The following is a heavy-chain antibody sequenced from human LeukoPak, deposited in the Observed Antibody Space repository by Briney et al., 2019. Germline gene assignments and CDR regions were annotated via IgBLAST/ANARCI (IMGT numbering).Heavy chain of an antibody. CDR3: ARENSGSYREFDY. V-gene: IGHV4-4*07. CDR1: GGSISSYY. Sequence: SETLSLTCTVSGGSISSYYWTWIRQPAGQGLDWIGRIYPSGSTNYNPSLKSRVTMSVDTSKNQFSLKLSSVTAADTAVYYCARENSGSYREFDYWGQGTLVTVSS. J-gene: IGHJ4*02. CDR2: IYPSGST. D-gene: IGHD1-26*01.